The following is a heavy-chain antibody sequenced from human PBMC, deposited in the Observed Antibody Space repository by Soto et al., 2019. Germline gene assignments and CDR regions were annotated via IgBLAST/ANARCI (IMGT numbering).Heavy chain of an antibody. J-gene: IGHJ4*02. Sequence: ASVKVSCKASGYTFTNYGISWVRQAPGQGLEWMGCISAYNGNTKYAQKLQGRVTMTTDTSMSTAYMELRSLRSDGTAVYYCARDPEIFEYWGQGTLVTVSS. V-gene: IGHV1-18*01. CDR3: ARDPEIFEY. CDR1: GYTFTNYG. CDR2: ISAYNGNT.